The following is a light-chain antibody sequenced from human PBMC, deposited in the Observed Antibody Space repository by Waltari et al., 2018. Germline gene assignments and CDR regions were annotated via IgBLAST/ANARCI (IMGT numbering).Light chain of an antibody. Sequence: QSALTQPASVSGSPGQSITISCTGTSSDVGSYNLVSWYQQHPGKSANLMIYEGSKRPSGVSTRFSGSKSGHTASLTISRLQAEDEADYYCSSYAVSSTYVFGTGTKVTVL. CDR2: EGS. V-gene: IGLV2-23*01. CDR3: SSYAVSSTYV. CDR1: SSDVGSYNL. J-gene: IGLJ1*01.